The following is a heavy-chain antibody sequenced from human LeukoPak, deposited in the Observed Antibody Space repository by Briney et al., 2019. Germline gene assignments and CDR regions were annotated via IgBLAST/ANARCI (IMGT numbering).Heavy chain of an antibody. V-gene: IGHV4-39*07. CDR2: IYYSGST. CDR1: GGSISSGSYY. J-gene: IGHJ4*02. CDR3: ARRDSSGWYLDY. D-gene: IGHD6-19*01. Sequence: PSQTLSLTCTVSGGSISSGSYYWGWIRQPPGKGLEWIGNIYYSGSTYYNPSLKSRVTLSVDTSKNQFSLKLSSVTAADTAVYYCARRDSSGWYLDYWGQGTLVTVSS.